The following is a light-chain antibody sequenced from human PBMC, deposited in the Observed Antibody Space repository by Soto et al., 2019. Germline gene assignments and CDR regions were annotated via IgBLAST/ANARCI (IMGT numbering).Light chain of an antibody. CDR2: SNN. J-gene: IGLJ1*01. V-gene: IGLV1-47*02. CDR1: SSNIGNNF. Sequence: QSVLTQPPSVSAAPGQKVTISCSGSSSNIGNNFVTWYQQLPGTAPKLLIYSNNQRPSGVPDRFSGSKSGTSASLAISGLRSEDEADYYCAAWDDSLSGRVFGTGTKVTVL. CDR3: AAWDDSLSGRV.